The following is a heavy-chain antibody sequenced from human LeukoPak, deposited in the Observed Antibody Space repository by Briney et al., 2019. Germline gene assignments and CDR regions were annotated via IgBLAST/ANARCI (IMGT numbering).Heavy chain of an antibody. Sequence: SVTVSCTTSGGSINNYGINWVRQAPGQGLEWMGMIIPPLTRPKYAKKFQGRVTITADESTSTAYMELSSLRSEDTAVYYCARGLGDSSGYYYSDNWGQGTLVTVSS. CDR1: GGSINNYG. J-gene: IGHJ4*02. CDR3: ARGLGDSSGYYYSDN. V-gene: IGHV1-69*13. CDR2: IIPPLTRP. D-gene: IGHD3-22*01.